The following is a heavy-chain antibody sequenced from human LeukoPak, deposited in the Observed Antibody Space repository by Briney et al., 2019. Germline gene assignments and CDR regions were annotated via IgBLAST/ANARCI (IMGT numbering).Heavy chain of an antibody. Sequence: SETLSLTCTVSGGSISSYYWSWIRQPPGKGLEWIGYIYYSGSTNYNPSLKSRVTISVDTSKNQFSLKLSSVTAADTAVYYCARDPPNYYDSSGDAFDIWGQGTMVTVSS. V-gene: IGHV4-59*12. CDR3: ARDPPNYYDSSGDAFDI. CDR2: IYYSGST. D-gene: IGHD3-22*01. J-gene: IGHJ3*02. CDR1: GGSISSYY.